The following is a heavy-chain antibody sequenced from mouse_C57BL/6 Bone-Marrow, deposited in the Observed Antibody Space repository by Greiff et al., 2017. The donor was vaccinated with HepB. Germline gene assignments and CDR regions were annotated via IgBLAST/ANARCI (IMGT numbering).Heavy chain of an antibody. CDR3: TRGYGSSPFDY. CDR2: ISSGGDYI. J-gene: IGHJ2*01. Sequence: EVKVEESGEGLVKPGGSLKLSCAASGFTFSSYAMSWVRQTPEKRLEWVAYISSGGDYIYYADTVKGRFTISRDNARNTLYLQMSSLKSEDTAMYYCTRGYGSSPFDYWGQGTTLTVSS. D-gene: IGHD1-1*01. V-gene: IGHV5-9-1*02. CDR1: GFTFSSYA.